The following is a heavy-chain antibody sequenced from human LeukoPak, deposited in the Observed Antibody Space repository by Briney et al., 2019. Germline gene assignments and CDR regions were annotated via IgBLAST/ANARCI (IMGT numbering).Heavy chain of an antibody. J-gene: IGHJ4*02. V-gene: IGHV3-23*01. CDR2: ISGSGGST. CDR1: GFTFSSYG. D-gene: IGHD3-10*01. CDR3: AKDGFVPPPHTRRSGRPYYYDD. Sequence: GGSLRLSCAASGFTFSSYGMSWVRQAPGKGLEWVSAISGSGGSTYYADSVKGRFTISRDNSKNTLYLQMNSLRAEDTAVYYCAKDGFVPPPHTRRSGRPYYYDDWGQGTLVTVSS.